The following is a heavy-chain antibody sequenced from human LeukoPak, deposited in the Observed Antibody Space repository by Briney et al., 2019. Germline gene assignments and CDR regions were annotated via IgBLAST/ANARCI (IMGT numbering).Heavy chain of an antibody. V-gene: IGHV3-30*02. J-gene: IGHJ6*03. CDR3: AKVGYDILTGYPYMDV. CDR1: GFTFSSYG. D-gene: IGHD3-9*01. Sequence: PGGSLRLSCAASGFTFSSYGMHWVRQAPGKGLEWVAFIRYDGSNKYYADSVKGRFTISRDNSKNTLYLQMNSLRAEDTAVYYCAKVGYDILTGYPYMDVWGKGTTVTVSS. CDR2: IRYDGSNK.